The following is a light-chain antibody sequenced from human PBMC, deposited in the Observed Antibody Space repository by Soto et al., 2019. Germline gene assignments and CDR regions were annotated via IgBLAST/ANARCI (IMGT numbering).Light chain of an antibody. V-gene: IGKV3-20*01. CDR2: GAS. CDR1: QSVSSSY. J-gene: IGKJ2*01. CDR3: QQYGSSPLYS. Sequence: DIVLTQSPGTLSLSPGERAPLSCRASQSVSSSYLAWYQQKPGQAPRLLIYGASARATGIPDRFSGSGSGTDFTRTISRLEPEDFAGYYCQQYGSSPLYSFGQGTKLEIK.